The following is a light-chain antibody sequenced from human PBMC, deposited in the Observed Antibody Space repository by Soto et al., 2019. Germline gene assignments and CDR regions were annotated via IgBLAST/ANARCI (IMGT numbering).Light chain of an antibody. V-gene: IGKV1-9*01. CDR2: AAS. J-gene: IGKJ5*01. CDR3: QQLHGYPIT. CDR1: QGIDTS. Sequence: ILLTQSPSSLSACVGDTGTIISRASQGIDTSLAWYQQKPGKAPKLLIYAASNFQSGVPSRFSGSGSGTHFTLTISSLQPEDFATYYCQQLHGYPITFGQGTRLEIK.